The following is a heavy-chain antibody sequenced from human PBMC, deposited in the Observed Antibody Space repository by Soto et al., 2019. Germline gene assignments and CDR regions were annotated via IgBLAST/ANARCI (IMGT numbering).Heavy chain of an antibody. CDR3: ARATGMAPFDY. V-gene: IGHV4-4*02. J-gene: IGHJ4*02. Sequence: PSKTVALSSAVSGGCISRGIWWSGVRQPPGKGLEWIGEIYHSGSTNYNPSLKSRVTISVDKSKNQFSLKLNSVTAADTAVYYCARATGMAPFDYWGQGTLATVS. CDR2: IYHSGST. D-gene: IGHD5-18*01. CDR1: GGCISRGIW.